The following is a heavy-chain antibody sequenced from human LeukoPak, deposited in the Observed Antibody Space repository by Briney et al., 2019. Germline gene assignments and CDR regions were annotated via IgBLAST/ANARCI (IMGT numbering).Heavy chain of an antibody. CDR1: GGSISSGSYY. CDR3: ARATYSANRFDY. CDR2: IYTSGST. J-gene: IGHJ4*02. V-gene: IGHV4-61*02. D-gene: IGHD2-15*01. Sequence: SETLSLTCTVSGGSISSGSYYWSWIRQPAGKGLEWIGRIYTSGSTNYNPSLKSRVTISVDTSKNQFSLKLSSVTAADTAVYYCARATYSANRFDYWGQGTPVTVSS.